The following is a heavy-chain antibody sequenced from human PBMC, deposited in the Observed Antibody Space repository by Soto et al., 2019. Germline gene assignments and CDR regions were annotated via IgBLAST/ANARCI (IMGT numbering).Heavy chain of an antibody. V-gene: IGHV4-39*01. CDR2: IYYSGST. CDR1: GGYISSSSYY. CDR3: ARQVDDYVWGSYRLNWFDV. D-gene: IGHD3-16*02. J-gene: IGHJ6*02. Sequence: SETLSLTCTVSGGYISSSSYYWGWIRQPPGKGLEWIGSIYYSGSTYYNPSLKSRVTISVDTSKNQFSLKLSSVTAADTAVYYCARQVDDYVWGSYRLNWFDVWGQGTTVTVSS.